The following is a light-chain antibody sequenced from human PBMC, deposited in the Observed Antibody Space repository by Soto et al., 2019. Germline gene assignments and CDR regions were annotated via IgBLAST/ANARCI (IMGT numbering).Light chain of an antibody. J-gene: IGLJ2*01. CDR2: SNN. CDR3: AAWDDSRNGNVV. CDR1: SSNIGSNT. V-gene: IGLV1-44*01. Sequence: QSVLTQPPSASGTPGQRVTISCSGCSSNIGSNTVNWYHQLPGTTPKLLIYSNNQRPSGVPDRFSGSKSGTSASLAISGLQSEDEADYYCAAWDDSRNGNVVFGGGTMLTVL.